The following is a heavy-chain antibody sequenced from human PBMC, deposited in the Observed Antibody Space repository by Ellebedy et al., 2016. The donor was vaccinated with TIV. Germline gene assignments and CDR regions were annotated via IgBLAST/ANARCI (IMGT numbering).Heavy chain of an antibody. CDR1: GFAFSMCA. CDR3: AKGPSRGAAAAKY. D-gene: IGHD6-13*01. CDR2: ISYDGSNK. V-gene: IGHV3-30*18. J-gene: IGHJ4*02. Sequence: GESLKISXAASGFAFSMCAMHWVRQTPGKGLEWVAVISYDGSNKYYADSVKGRFTISRDNSKNTVYLQMNSLRGEDTAVYYCAKGPSRGAAAAKYWGQGTLVTVSS.